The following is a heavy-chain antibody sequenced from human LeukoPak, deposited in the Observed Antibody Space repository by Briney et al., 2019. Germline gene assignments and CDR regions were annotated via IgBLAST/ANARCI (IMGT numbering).Heavy chain of an antibody. D-gene: IGHD2-2*01. Sequence: GASVKVSCKASGYTFTTYYMHWVRQAPGQGLEWMGRISPNSGGTNYAQKFQGRVTMTRDTSISTAYMELSSLTSDDTAVYYCARDFPGPSQPPLWGQGTLVTVSS. CDR2: ISPNSGGT. CDR3: ARDFPGPSQPPL. CDR1: GYTFTTYY. V-gene: IGHV1-2*06. J-gene: IGHJ4*02.